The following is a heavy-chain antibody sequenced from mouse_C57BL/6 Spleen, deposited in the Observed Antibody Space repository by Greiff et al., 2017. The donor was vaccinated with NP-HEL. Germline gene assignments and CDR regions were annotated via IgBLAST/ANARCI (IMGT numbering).Heavy chain of an antibody. V-gene: IGHV1-82*01. J-gene: IGHJ3*01. CDR2: IYPGDGDT. CDR1: GYAFSSSW. D-gene: IGHD1-1*01. Sequence: QVQLQQSGPELVKPGASVKISCKASGYAFSSSWMNWVKQRPGKGLEWIGRIYPGDGDTNYNGKFKGKATLTADKYSSTASMQLRSLPSEDSSVYFCARSGRETVPAWFAYWGQGTLVTVSA. CDR3: ARSGRETVPAWFAY.